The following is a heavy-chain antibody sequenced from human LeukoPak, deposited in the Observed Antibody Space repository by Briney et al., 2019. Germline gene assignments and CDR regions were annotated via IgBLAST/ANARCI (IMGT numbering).Heavy chain of an antibody. CDR3: AGCNIVVVPAAIPLYDGMDV. J-gene: IGHJ6*04. Sequence: SVKVSCKASGGTFSSYAISWVRQAPGQGLEWMGGIIPIFGTANYAQKFQVRVTITADESTSTAYMELSSLRSEDTAVYYCAGCNIVVVPAAIPLYDGMDVWGKGTTVTVSS. CDR2: IIPIFGTA. CDR1: GGTFSSYA. D-gene: IGHD2-2*01. V-gene: IGHV1-69*01.